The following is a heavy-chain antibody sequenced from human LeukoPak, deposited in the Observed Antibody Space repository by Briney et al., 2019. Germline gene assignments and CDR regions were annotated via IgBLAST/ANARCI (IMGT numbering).Heavy chain of an antibody. CDR1: GGSFSGYY. CDR2: INHSGST. J-gene: IGHJ6*03. V-gene: IGHV4-34*01. Sequence: SETLSLTCAVYGGSFSGYYWSWIRQPPGKGLEWIGEINHSGSTNYNPSLKSRVTISVDTSKNQFSLKLSSVTAADTAVYYCAREEVSFVHYVVYYYMDVWGKGTTVTISS. CDR3: AREEVSFVHYVVYYYMDV. D-gene: IGHD5/OR15-5a*01.